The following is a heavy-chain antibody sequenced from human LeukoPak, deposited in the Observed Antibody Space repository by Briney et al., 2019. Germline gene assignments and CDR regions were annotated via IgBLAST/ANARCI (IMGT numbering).Heavy chain of an antibody. CDR1: GFTFSSYE. CDR2: ISSSGSTI. CDR3: ARDERTPVGAVAGILY. J-gene: IGHJ4*02. D-gene: IGHD6-19*01. V-gene: IGHV3-48*03. Sequence: GGSLRLSCAASGFTFSSYEMNWVRQAAGKGLEWVSYISSSGSTIYYADSVKGRYTISRDNAKNSLYLQMNSLRAEDTAVYYCARDERTPVGAVAGILYWGQGTLVTVSS.